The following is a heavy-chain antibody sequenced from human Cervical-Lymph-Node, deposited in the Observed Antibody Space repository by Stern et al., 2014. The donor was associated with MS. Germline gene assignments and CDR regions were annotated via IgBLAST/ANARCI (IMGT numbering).Heavy chain of an antibody. Sequence: MQLVQSGAEVKKPGESLKISCKTSGYNFTNQWIAWVRQRPGKGLEFMGIIYPGDSDTRYTPSFQGQVPISADKSINAAYLQWRSLKASDTAMYYCATHPVGPWGQGTLVTVSS. V-gene: IGHV5-51*01. CDR2: IYPGDSDT. CDR1: GYNFTNQW. J-gene: IGHJ5*02. CDR3: ATHPVGP.